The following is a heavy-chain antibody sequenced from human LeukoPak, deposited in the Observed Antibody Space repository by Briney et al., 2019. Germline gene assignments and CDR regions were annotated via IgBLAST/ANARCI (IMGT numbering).Heavy chain of an antibody. J-gene: IGHJ4*02. Sequence: GGSLRLSWAASGFTFSSYWMHWVRQAPGKGLGWVSRINSDGRSTSYADSVKGRFTISRDNAKNTLYLQMNSLRAEDTAVYYCARGGARLVRGLDYWGRGTLVTVSS. CDR2: INSDGRST. V-gene: IGHV3-74*01. D-gene: IGHD6-19*01. CDR3: ARGGARLVRGLDY. CDR1: GFTFSSYW.